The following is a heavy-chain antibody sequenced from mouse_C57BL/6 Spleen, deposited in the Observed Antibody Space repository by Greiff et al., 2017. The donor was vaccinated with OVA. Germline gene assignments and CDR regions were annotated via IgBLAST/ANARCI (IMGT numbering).Heavy chain of an antibody. CDR3: ARETTVVASFDY. V-gene: IGHV3-6*01. J-gene: IGHJ2*01. CDR1: GYSITSGYY. D-gene: IGHD1-1*01. CDR2: ISYDGSN. Sequence: DVKLQESGPGLVKPSQSLSLTCSVTGYSITSGYYWNWIRQFPGNKLEWMGYISYDGSNNYNPSLKNRISITRDTSKNQFFLKLNSVTTEDTATYYCARETTVVASFDYWGQGTTLTVSS.